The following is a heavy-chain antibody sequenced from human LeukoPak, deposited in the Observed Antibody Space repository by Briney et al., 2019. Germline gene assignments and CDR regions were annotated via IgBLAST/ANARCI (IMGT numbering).Heavy chain of an antibody. V-gene: IGHV3-21*01. CDR3: ARGIRDTAMVTGY. Sequence: GGSLRLSCAASGFTFSSYSMNWVRQAPGKGLEWVSSISSSSSYIYYADSVKGRFTISRDNAKTSLYLQMNSLRAEDTAVYYCARGIRDTAMVTGYWGQGTLVTVSS. CDR2: ISSSSSYI. CDR1: GFTFSSYS. D-gene: IGHD5-18*01. J-gene: IGHJ4*02.